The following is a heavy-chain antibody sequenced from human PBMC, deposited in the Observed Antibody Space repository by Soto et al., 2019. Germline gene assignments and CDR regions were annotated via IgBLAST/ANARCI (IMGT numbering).Heavy chain of an antibody. CDR1: GFTFSSYA. J-gene: IGHJ2*01. V-gene: IGHV3-30-3*01. D-gene: IGHD6-19*01. CDR2: ISYDGSNK. CDR3: ARGEEEMAGYFDL. Sequence: QVQLVESGGGVVQPGRSLRLSCAASGFTFSSYAMHWVGQAPGKGLEWVAVISYDGSNKYYADSVKGRFTISRDNSKNTLYLQMNSLRAEDTAVYYCARGEEEMAGYFDLWGRGTLVTVSS.